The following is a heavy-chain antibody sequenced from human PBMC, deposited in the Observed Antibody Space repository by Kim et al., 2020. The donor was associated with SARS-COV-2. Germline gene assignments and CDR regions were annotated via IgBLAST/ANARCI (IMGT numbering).Heavy chain of an antibody. CDR1: GYTFSRYS. V-gene: IGHV1-3*01. CDR3: ARDVVVPYDTGAFDI. J-gene: IGHJ3*02. CDR2: IRAGTGQT. D-gene: IGHD2-21*01. Sequence: ASVKVSCKASGYTFSRYSIQWVRQAPGQSLEWLGWIRAGTGQTRYSQKLQGRITIIRDTSASTDYMELTSLTSEDTAVNYCARDVVVPYDTGAFDIWGQG.